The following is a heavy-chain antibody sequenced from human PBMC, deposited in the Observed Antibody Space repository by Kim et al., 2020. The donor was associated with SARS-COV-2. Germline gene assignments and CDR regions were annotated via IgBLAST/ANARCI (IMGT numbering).Heavy chain of an antibody. J-gene: IGHJ4*02. V-gene: IGHV4-59*01. D-gene: IGHD3-10*01. CDR3: ARAWFGELLFDY. Sequence: NTNPTVKSRVTISVDTSKNQFSLKLSSVTAADTAVYYCARAWFGELLFDYWGQGTLVTVSS.